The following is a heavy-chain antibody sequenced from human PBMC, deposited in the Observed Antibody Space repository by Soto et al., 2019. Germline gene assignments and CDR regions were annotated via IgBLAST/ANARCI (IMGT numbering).Heavy chain of an antibody. D-gene: IGHD3-22*01. V-gene: IGHV1-69*06. CDR3: ARDKGAYYSHLVY. CDR1: GATFSSYA. J-gene: IGHJ4*02. CDR2: IIPFFGTP. Sequence: QVLLVQSGAEVKKPGSSVKVSCKLSGATFSSYAMSWVRQAPGQGLEWIGGIIPFFGTPNYAQKFQGRVNITADKSTATFSMELSSLRSDDTAAYYCARDKGAYYSHLVYWGQGTLVTVSS.